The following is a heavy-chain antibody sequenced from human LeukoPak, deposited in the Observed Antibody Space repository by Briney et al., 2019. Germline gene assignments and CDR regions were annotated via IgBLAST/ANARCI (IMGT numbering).Heavy chain of an antibody. CDR1: GYTFTDYY. Sequence: ASVKVSCKASGYTFTDYYMHWVRQAPGQGLEWMGWINPNSGGTNYAQKFQGRVTMTRYTSISTAYMELSRLRSDDTAVYYCARADNWNDVSDYWGQGTLVTVSS. V-gene: IGHV1-2*02. J-gene: IGHJ4*02. D-gene: IGHD1-1*01. CDR3: ARADNWNDVSDY. CDR2: INPNSGGT.